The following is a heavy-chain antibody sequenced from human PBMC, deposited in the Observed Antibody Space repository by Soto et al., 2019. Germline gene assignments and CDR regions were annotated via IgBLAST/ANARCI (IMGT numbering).Heavy chain of an antibody. V-gene: IGHV3-33*01. CDR3: ARDLRSVTTNAFDI. D-gene: IGHD4-17*01. J-gene: IGHJ3*02. Sequence: GGSLRLSCAAAAFTFSSYGMHWVRQAPGKGLEWVAVIWYDGSNKYYADSVKGRFTISRDNSKNTLYLQMNSLRAEDTAVYYCARDLRSVTTNAFDIWGQGTMVTVSS. CDR1: AFTFSSYG. CDR2: IWYDGSNK.